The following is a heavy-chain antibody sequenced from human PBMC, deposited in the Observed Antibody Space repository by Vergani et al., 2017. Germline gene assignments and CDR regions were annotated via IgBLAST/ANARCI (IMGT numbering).Heavy chain of an antibody. D-gene: IGHD6-6*01. J-gene: IGHJ6*03. CDR3: AKTSSSSYPSYYYYMDV. CDR1: GYTFTSYD. CDR2: MNTNSGNT. V-gene: IGHV1-8*01. Sequence: QVQLVQSWAEVKKPGASVKVSCKASGYTFTSYDINWVRQATGQGLEWIGWMNTNSGNTGYAQQFQGRVTMTRNTSISTAYMDLSSLISEDTTVHYSAKTSSSSYPSYYYYMDVWGKGTTVTVSS.